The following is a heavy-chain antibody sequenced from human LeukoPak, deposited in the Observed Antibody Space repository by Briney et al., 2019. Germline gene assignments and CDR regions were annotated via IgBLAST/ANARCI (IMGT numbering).Heavy chain of an antibody. CDR3: ASSPVDVGYCRSSSCWTFDF. Sequence: PGGSLRLSCAASGFTFSSYAMSWVRQAPGKGLEWVSAISGSGGSTYYADSVTGRFTISRDNSKNTLYLQMNSLRAEDTAVYYCASSPVDVGYCRSSSCWTFDFWGQGNLVTVSS. CDR2: ISGSGGST. D-gene: IGHD2-2*01. CDR1: GFTFSSYA. J-gene: IGHJ4*02. V-gene: IGHV3-23*01.